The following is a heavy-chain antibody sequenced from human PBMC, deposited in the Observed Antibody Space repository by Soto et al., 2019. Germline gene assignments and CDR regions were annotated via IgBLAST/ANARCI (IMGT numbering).Heavy chain of an antibody. V-gene: IGHV4-59*08. CDR3: ARHGGERYSGYEGFDN. J-gene: IGHJ4*02. D-gene: IGHD5-12*01. Sequence: SETLSLTCTVSGGSISSYYWSWIRQPPGKGLEWIGYIYYSGSTNYNPSLKSRVTISVDTSKNQFSLKLSSVTAADTAVYYCARHGGERYSGYEGFDNWGQEPLVTVSS. CDR1: GGSISSYY. CDR2: IYYSGST.